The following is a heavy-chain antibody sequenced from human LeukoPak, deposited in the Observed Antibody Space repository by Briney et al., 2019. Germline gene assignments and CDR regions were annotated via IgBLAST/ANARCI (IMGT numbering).Heavy chain of an antibody. CDR3: VRDPSARVVTAMTQNNDY. J-gene: IGHJ4*02. Sequence: ASVKVSCKASGYTFTSYGMNWVRQAPGQGLEWMGWINTNTGNPTYAQGFTGRFVFSLDTSVSTAYLQISSLKAEDTAVYYCVRDPSARVVTAMTQNNDYWGQGTLVTVSS. CDR2: INTNTGNP. D-gene: IGHD2-21*02. V-gene: IGHV7-4-1*02. CDR1: GYTFTSYG.